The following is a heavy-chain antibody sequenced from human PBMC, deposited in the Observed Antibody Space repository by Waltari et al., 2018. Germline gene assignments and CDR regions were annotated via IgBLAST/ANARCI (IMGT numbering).Heavy chain of an antibody. CDR1: CGSIRSYY. J-gene: IGHJ6*02. CDR3: ARRGIAARRGYYYHGMDV. Sequence: QVQLQASGPGLVKPSENLSLPCPVPCGSIRSYYWSWIRQAPGKGLEWIGYIDYSGSTNSNPSLKSRVTISVDTATNQFSLKLSSVTAADTAVYYCARRGIAARRGYYYHGMDVWGQGTTVTVSS. V-gene: IGHV4-59*01. D-gene: IGHD6-6*01. CDR2: IDYSGST.